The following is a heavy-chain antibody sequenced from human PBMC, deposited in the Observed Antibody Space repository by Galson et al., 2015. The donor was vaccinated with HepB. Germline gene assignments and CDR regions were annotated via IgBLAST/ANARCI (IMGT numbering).Heavy chain of an antibody. V-gene: IGHV1-69*13. CDR3: ARSYCSGGSCHVAFDI. CDR2: IIPIFGTA. Sequence: SVKVSCKASGGTFSSYAISWVRQAPGQGLEWMGGIIPIFGTANYAQKFQGRVTITADESTSTAYMELSSLRSEDTAVYYCARSYCSGGSCHVAFDIWGQGTMVTVSS. CDR1: GGTFSSYA. J-gene: IGHJ3*02. D-gene: IGHD2-15*01.